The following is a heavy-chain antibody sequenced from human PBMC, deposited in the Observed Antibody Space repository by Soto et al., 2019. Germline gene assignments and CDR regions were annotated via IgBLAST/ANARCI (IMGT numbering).Heavy chain of an antibody. V-gene: IGHV2-5*02. D-gene: IGHD6-19*01. CDR2: IYWDDDK. Sequence: GLDLEWLALIYWDDDKRYSPSLKSRLTITKDTSKNQVVLTMTNMDPVDTATYYCAHEQWLRSFDYWGQGTLDTVSS. CDR3: AHEQWLRSFDY. J-gene: IGHJ4*02.